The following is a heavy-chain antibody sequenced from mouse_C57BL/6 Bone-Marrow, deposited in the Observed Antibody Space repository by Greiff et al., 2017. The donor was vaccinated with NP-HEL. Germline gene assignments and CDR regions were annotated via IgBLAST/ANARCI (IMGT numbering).Heavy chain of an antibody. J-gene: IGHJ4*01. CDR2: ISDGGSYT. D-gene: IGHD1-1*01. CDR1: GFTFSSYA. Sequence: DVHLVESGGGLVKPGGSLKLSCAASGFTFSSYAMSWVRQTPEKRLEWVATISDGGSYTYYPDNVTGRFTISRDNAKNNLYLQMSHLKSEETDKYYGAREYYGSRGYAMDYWGQGTSVTVSS. CDR3: AREYYGSRGYAMDY. V-gene: IGHV5-4*01.